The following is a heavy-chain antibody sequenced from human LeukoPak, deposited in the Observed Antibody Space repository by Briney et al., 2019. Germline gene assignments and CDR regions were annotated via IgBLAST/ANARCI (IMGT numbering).Heavy chain of an antibody. CDR1: GGSISSTTYY. CDR3: ARGPTLKYFPH. J-gene: IGHJ1*01. V-gene: IGHV4-39*02. Sequence: SEILSLTCTVSGGSISSTTYYWGWIRQPPGKGLEWIGTIYYSGTTYYNPSLKSRVTISVDTSKNQFSLELSSMTAADTAVYYCARGPTLKYFPHWGQGTLVSVSS. CDR2: IYYSGTT.